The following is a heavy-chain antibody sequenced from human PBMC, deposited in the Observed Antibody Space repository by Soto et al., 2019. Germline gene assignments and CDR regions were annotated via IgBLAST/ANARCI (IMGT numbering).Heavy chain of an antibody. CDR3: ARAGPVSGNHAFDI. CDR2: ISPICGAP. J-gene: IGHJ3*02. Sequence: QVQLVQSGAEVKKPGSSVKVSCKASGGSFSSYAISWVRQAPVQGLEWMGGISPICGAPTYAQKFQGRVTIVADKSTSTAYMELSSLRAEDTALYYCARAGPVSGNHAFDIWGQGTLVTVSS. V-gene: IGHV1-69*06. CDR1: GGSFSSYA. D-gene: IGHD6-19*01.